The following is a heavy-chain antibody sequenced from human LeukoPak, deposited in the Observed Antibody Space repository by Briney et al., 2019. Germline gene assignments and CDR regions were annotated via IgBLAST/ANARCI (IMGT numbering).Heavy chain of an antibody. J-gene: IGHJ6*01. CDR1: GFTFSSYW. CDR2: INHNGNVN. V-gene: IGHV3-7*03. Sequence: GGSLRLSCAASGFTFSSYWMNWARQAPGKGLEWVASINHNGNVNYYVDSVKGRFTISRDNAKKSLYLQMSNLRAEDTDVYFCARGGGLDVWGQGATVTVSS. CDR3: ARGGGLDV. D-gene: IGHD3-16*01.